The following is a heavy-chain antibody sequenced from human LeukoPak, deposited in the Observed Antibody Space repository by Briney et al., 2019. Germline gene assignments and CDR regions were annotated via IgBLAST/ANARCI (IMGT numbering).Heavy chain of an antibody. D-gene: IGHD6-19*01. Sequence: GGSLRLSCAASGFTFSSYGMHWVRQAPGKGLEWVALISYDGSKKYFADSVQGRFTISRDNSQNTLHLQMNSLRADDTAVYYCAKAGDGSGWYYFDYWGQGTLVTVSS. J-gene: IGHJ4*02. CDR1: GFTFSSYG. CDR3: AKAGDGSGWYYFDY. V-gene: IGHV3-30*18. CDR2: ISYDGSKK.